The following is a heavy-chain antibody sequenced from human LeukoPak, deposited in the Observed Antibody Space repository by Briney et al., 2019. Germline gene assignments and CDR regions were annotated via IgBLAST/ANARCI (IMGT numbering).Heavy chain of an antibody. Sequence: SETLSLTSAVSGYSISSGYYWGWIRQLPGKGLEWIGSIYHSGSTYYNPSLKSRVTISVDTSKNQFSLKLSSVTAADTAVYYCARYSGYASYYFDYWGQGTLVTVSS. CDR3: ARYSGYASYYFDY. J-gene: IGHJ4*02. D-gene: IGHD5-12*01. CDR2: IYHSGST. V-gene: IGHV4-38-2*01. CDR1: GYSISSGYY.